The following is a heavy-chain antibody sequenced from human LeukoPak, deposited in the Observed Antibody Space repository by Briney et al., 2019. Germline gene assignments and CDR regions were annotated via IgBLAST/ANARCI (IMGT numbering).Heavy chain of an antibody. D-gene: IGHD5-18*01. CDR1: GYNFNRYA. CDR2: VSTSNGDT. CDR3: ARVSDTSMVTPGFDS. J-gene: IGHJ4*02. V-gene: IGHV1-18*01. Sequence: GASVKVSCKTSGYNFNRYAITWVRQAPGQGLEWMGWVSTSNGDTNYADTFQGRVTMTTDSVTETAYLELRRLRSGDTAIYFCARVSDTSMVTPGFDSWGQGTLVTVSS.